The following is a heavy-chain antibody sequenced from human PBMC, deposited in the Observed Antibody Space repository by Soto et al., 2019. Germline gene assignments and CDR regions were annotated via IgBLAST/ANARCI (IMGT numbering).Heavy chain of an antibody. CDR3: AKDRPSGYYDSSGYRQVY. V-gene: IGHV3-23*01. J-gene: IGHJ4*02. CDR1: GFTFSSYA. CDR2: ISGSGGST. D-gene: IGHD3-22*01. Sequence: HPGGSLRLSCAASGFTFSSYAMSWVRQAPGKGLEWVSAISGSGGSTYYADSVKGRFTISRDNSKNTLYLQMNSLRAEDTAVYYCAKDRPSGYYDSSGYRQVYWGQGTLVTVS.